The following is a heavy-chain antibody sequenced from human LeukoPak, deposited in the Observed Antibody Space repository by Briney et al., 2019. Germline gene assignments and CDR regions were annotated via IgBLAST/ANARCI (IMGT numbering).Heavy chain of an antibody. V-gene: IGHV4-34*01. J-gene: IGHJ4*02. D-gene: IGHD6-13*01. CDR3: ARGLLKAAAGRSLGY. CDR2: INHSGST. CDR1: GGSFSGYY. Sequence: SETLSLTCAVYGGSFSGYYWSWIRQPPGKGLEWIGEINHSGSTNYNPSLKSRATISVDTSKNQFSLKLSSVTAADTAVYYCARGLLKAAAGRSLGYWGQGTLVTVSS.